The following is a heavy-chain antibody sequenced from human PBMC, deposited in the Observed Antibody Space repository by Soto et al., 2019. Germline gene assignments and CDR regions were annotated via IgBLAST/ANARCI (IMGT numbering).Heavy chain of an antibody. CDR2: TYYRSKWYT. D-gene: IGHD4-4*01. CDR3: ARGVAVTGFDY. V-gene: IGHV6-1*01. Sequence: QVQLQQSGPGLVKPSQTLSLTCAISGDSVSSNNVAWNWIRQSPSRGLEWLGMTYYRSKWYTDYAVSVKSQITIKPDTSKNQFSLQLNSVTPGDTAVYYCARGVAVTGFDYWGQGTLVTVSS. CDR1: GDSVSSNNVA. J-gene: IGHJ4*02.